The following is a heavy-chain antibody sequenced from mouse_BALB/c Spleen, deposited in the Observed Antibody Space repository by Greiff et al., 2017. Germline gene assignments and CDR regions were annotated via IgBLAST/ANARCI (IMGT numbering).Heavy chain of an antibody. Sequence: EVKLMESGGDLVKPGGSLKLSCAASGFTFSSFGMHWVRQAPEKGLEWVAYISSGSSTIYYADTVKGRFTISRDNPKNTLFLQMTSLRSEDTAMYYCARPYRYGYAMDYWGQGTSVTVSS. V-gene: IGHV5-17*02. CDR1: GFTFSSFG. CDR3: ARPYRYGYAMDY. J-gene: IGHJ4*01. CDR2: ISSGSSTI. D-gene: IGHD2-14*01.